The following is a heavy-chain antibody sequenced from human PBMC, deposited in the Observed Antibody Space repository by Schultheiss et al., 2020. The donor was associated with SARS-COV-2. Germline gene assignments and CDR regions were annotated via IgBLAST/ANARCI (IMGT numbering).Heavy chain of an antibody. CDR3: ARCSSTSCYGVSDWFDP. D-gene: IGHD2-2*01. CDR1: GGSISSYY. CDR2: IFHGGST. V-gene: IGHV4-59*04. Sequence: SETLSLTCTVSGGSISSYYWTWIRQPPGKGLEWIGSIFHGGSTFYNPSLKSRVTISVDTSKNQFSLKLSSVTAEDTAVYYCARCSSTSCYGVSDWFDPWGQGTTVTVSS. J-gene: IGHJ5*01.